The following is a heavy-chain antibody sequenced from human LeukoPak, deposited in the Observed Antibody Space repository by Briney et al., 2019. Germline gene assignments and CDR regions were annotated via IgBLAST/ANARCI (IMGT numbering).Heavy chain of an antibody. CDR2: ISYDGSNK. Sequence: SGGSLRLSCAASGFTFSAYAMHWVRQAPGKGLEWVAVISYDGSNKYYADSVKGRFTISRDNSKNTLYLQMNSLRAEDTAVYYCATQDWGGQNNYYYYMDVWGKGTTVTVSS. CDR3: ATQDWGGQNNYYYYMDV. J-gene: IGHJ6*03. D-gene: IGHD7-27*01. V-gene: IGHV3-30-3*01. CDR1: GFTFSAYA.